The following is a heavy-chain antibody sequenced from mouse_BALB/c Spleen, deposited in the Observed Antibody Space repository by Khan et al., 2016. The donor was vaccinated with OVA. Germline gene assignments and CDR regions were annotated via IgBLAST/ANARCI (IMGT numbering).Heavy chain of an antibody. Sequence: EVELVESGGGLVQPGGSRKLSCAAPGFTISTYGMHWVRQAPEKGLEWVAYISSGSSTIYSVDTVKGRFTISRDNPKSTLFLQMTSLGSEDTAMYYCARSGGNFHWYFDVWGAGTSVTVSS. D-gene: IGHD2-1*01. J-gene: IGHJ1*01. CDR3: ARSGGNFHWYFDV. CDR1: GFTISTYG. V-gene: IGHV5-17*02. CDR2: ISSGSSTI.